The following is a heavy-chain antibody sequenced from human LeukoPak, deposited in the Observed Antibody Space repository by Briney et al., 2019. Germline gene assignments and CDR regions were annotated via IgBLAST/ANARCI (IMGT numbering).Heavy chain of an antibody. Sequence: GASVKVSCKASGYTFTSYYMHWVRQAPGQGLEWMGIINPSSGSTSYAQKFQGRVTMTRDTSTSTVYMELSSLTSEDTAIYYCARPRNPYSSSWPSFDYWGQGTLVTVSS. CDR1: GYTFTSYY. CDR3: ARPRNPYSSSWPSFDY. CDR2: INPSSGST. V-gene: IGHV1-46*01. J-gene: IGHJ4*02. D-gene: IGHD6-13*01.